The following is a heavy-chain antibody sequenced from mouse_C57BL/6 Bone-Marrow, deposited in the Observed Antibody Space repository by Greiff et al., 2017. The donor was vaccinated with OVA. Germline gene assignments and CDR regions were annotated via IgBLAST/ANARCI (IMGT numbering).Heavy chain of an antibody. CDR1: GYTFTDYY. CDR3: ARWGGYPFDY. J-gene: IGHJ2*01. D-gene: IGHD2-2*01. CDR2: INPNNGGT. V-gene: IGHV1-26*01. Sequence: VQLQQSGPELVKPGASVKISCKASGYTFTDYYMNWVKQSHGKSLEWIGDINPNNGGTSYNQKFKGKATLTVDKSSSTAYMELRSLTSEDSAVYYCARWGGYPFDYWGQGTTLTVSS.